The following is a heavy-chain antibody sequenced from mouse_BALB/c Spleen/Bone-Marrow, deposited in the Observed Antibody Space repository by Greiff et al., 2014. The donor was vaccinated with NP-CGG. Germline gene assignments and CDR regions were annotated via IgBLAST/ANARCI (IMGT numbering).Heavy chain of an antibody. V-gene: IGHV1-69*02. Sequence: QVQLKQSGTDLVRPGASVKLSCKASGYTFTSYWINWVKQRPGQGLEWIGNIYPSDSYTNYNQKFKDKATLTVDKSSSTAYMHLISPTSEDSAVYYCTRDDGGFAYWGQGTLVTVSA. D-gene: IGHD1-1*02. CDR2: IYPSDSYT. CDR1: GYTFTSYW. CDR3: TRDDGGFAY. J-gene: IGHJ3*01.